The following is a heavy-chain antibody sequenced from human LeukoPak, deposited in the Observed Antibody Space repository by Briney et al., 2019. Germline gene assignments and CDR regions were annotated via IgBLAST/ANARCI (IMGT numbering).Heavy chain of an antibody. Sequence: PGGSLTLSCAASEFAVSSNYMTWVRQAPGKGLEWISVIFSGGGTYYADSVKGRFVISRDNSKNTLYLQMNSLIVEDTALYYCARMTRAVGSRWFDPWGQGTLVTVSS. CDR2: IFSGGGT. CDR3: ARMTRAVGSRWFDP. V-gene: IGHV3-53*01. CDR1: EFAVSSNY. D-gene: IGHD6-19*01. J-gene: IGHJ5*02.